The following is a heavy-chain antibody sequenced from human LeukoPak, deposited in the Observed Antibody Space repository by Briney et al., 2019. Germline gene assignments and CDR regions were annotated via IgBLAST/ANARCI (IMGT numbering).Heavy chain of an antibody. CDR2: ITNSGSAI. V-gene: IGHV3-48*02. Sequence: GGSLRLSCAASGFTFSSYIMNWVRQAPGEGLEWVSYITNSGSAIYYADSVKGRFTISRDNAKNSLYLQMNSLRDEDTAVYYCARVLYCPNAFDIWGPGTVVTVSS. CDR3: ARVLYCPNAFDI. D-gene: IGHD2/OR15-2a*01. CDR1: GFTFSSYI. J-gene: IGHJ3*02.